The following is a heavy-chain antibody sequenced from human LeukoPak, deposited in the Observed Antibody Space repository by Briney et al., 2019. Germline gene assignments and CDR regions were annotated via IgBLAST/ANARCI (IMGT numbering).Heavy chain of an antibody. V-gene: IGHV4-61*01. CDR2: IYYSGST. CDR1: GGSMSSSSYY. CDR3: ARYYYDSSGYAVPHFDY. D-gene: IGHD3-22*01. J-gene: IGHJ4*02. Sequence: SETVSLTCGVSGGSMSSSSYYWSWIRQPPGMGLEWIGYIYYSGSTYYNPSLKSRVTISVDTSKNQFSLKLSSVTAADTAVYYCARYYYDSSGYAVPHFDYWGQGTLVTVSS.